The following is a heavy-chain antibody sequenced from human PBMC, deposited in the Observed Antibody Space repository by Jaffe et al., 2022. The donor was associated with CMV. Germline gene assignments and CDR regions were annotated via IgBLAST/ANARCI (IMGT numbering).Heavy chain of an antibody. J-gene: IGHJ6*02. CDR2: ISSSGSTI. CDR1: GFTFSDYY. CDR3: ARDRPPGSGRGYCSSTSCRRRTYYYYGMDV. V-gene: IGHV3-11*01. D-gene: IGHD2-2*01. Sequence: QVQLVESGGGLVKPGGSLRLSCAASGFTFSDYYMSWIRQAPGKGLEWVSYISSSGSTIYYADSVKGRFTISRDNAKNSLYLQMNSLRAEDTAVYYCARDRPPGSGRGYCSSTSCRRRTYYYYGMDVWGQGTTVTVSS.